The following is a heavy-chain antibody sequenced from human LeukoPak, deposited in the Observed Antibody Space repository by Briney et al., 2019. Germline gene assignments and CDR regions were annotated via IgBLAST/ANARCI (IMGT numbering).Heavy chain of an antibody. V-gene: IGHV3-21*01. CDR3: ARDQDVAVAGTDFDY. Sequence: GGSLRLSCAASGFTFSSYSMNWVRQAPGKGLEWVSSISSSSYIYYADSVKGRFTISRDNAKNSLYLQMNSLRAEDTAVYYCARDQDVAVAGTDFDYWGQGTPVTVSS. J-gene: IGHJ4*02. D-gene: IGHD6-19*01. CDR1: GFTFSSYS. CDR2: ISSSSYI.